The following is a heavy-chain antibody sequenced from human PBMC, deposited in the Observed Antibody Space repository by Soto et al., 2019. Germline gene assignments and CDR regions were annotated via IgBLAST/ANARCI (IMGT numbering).Heavy chain of an antibody. CDR3: AREDIVVVTAIQVGMDV. CDR1: GGTFSSYA. Sequence: GASVKVSCKASGGTFSSYAISWVRQAPGQGLEWMGGIIPIFGTANYAQKFQGRVTITADESTSTAYVELSSLRSDDTAVYYCAREDIVVVTAIQVGMDVWGQGTTVTVSS. D-gene: IGHD2-21*02. CDR2: IIPIFGTA. J-gene: IGHJ6*02. V-gene: IGHV1-69*13.